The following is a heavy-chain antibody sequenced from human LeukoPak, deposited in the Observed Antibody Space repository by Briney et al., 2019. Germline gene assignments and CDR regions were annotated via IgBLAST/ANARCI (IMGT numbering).Heavy chain of an antibody. J-gene: IGHJ4*02. CDR1: GYSISSGYY. CDR2: INHSGST. D-gene: IGHD6-13*01. V-gene: IGHV4-38-2*01. Sequence: PSETLSLTCAVSGYSISSGYYWGWIRQPPGKGLEWIGEINHSGSTNYNPSLKSRVTISVDTSKNQFSLKLSSVTAADTAVYYCASGVAAPALGWGQGTLVTVSS. CDR3: ASGVAAPALG.